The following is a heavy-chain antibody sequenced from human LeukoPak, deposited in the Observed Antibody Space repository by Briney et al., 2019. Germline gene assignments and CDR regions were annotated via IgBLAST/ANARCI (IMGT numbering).Heavy chain of an antibody. CDR2: IYYSGST. CDR3: ARGPYYDFWSGYLYYFDY. D-gene: IGHD3-3*01. CDR1: GGSISSYY. Sequence: PSEILSLTCTVSGGSISSYYWSWIRQPPGKGLEWIGYIYYSGSTNYNPSLKSRVTISVDTSKNQFSLKLSSVTAADTAVYYCARGPYYDFWSGYLYYFDYWGQGTLVTVSS. J-gene: IGHJ4*02. V-gene: IGHV4-59*01.